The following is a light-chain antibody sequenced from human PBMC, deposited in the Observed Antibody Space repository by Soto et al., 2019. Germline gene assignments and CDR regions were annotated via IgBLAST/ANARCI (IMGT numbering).Light chain of an antibody. CDR2: EDN. CDR1: SSNVGNNL. Sequence: QCVLTQPPSVSAAPGQKVTISCSGTSSNVGNNLVCWYQQLPGAAPKLLIYEDNKRSSGIPDRFSGSKSGTSATLGITGLQTGDEADYYCGTWDSSLNADVFGTGTKVTVL. CDR3: GTWDSSLNADV. V-gene: IGLV1-51*02. J-gene: IGLJ1*01.